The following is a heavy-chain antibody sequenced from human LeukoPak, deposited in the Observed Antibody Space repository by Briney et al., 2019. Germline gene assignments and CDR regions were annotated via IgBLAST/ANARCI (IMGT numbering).Heavy chain of an antibody. CDR2: IYVPETT. CDR3: AKSPPNSNYLDY. CDR1: GGSITSYY. J-gene: IGHJ4*02. Sequence: PSETLSLTCTVSGGSITSYYWTWIRQPAGKGLEWIGRIYVPETTNYNPSLKSRVTMSVDTSKSQFSLKLNSVTAADTAVYYCAKSPPNSNYLDYCGQGILVTVSS. D-gene: IGHD2/OR15-2a*01. V-gene: IGHV4-4*07.